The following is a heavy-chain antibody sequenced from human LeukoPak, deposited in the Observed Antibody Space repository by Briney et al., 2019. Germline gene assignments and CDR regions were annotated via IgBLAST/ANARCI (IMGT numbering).Heavy chain of an antibody. CDR3: ARVWLRLREGWFGP. V-gene: IGHV4-59*01. D-gene: IGHD5-12*01. Sequence: WETLSLTCTVSVDSISSYYWSWIRQPPGKVLEWIEHIYYCGSTNYNPSLKSRLNISLDTSKNQLSLKLSYVSAQDTAVYYCARVWLRLREGWFGPWGQGTLVTVSS. J-gene: IGHJ5*02. CDR2: IYYCGST. CDR1: VDSISSYY.